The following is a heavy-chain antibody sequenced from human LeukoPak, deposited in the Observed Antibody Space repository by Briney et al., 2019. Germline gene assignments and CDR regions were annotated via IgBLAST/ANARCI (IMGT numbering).Heavy chain of an antibody. V-gene: IGHV3-23*01. Sequence: PGRSLRLSCSASGFTFSSYALHWVRQAPGKGLEWVSGIPAGGGSANHAESVKGRFTVSRDNAKTTLWLQMNSLRAEDTAVYYCAKNAQLVKGGIDYWGQGTLVTVPS. J-gene: IGHJ4*02. CDR1: GFTFSSYA. CDR2: IPAGGGSA. D-gene: IGHD6-13*01. CDR3: AKNAQLVKGGIDY.